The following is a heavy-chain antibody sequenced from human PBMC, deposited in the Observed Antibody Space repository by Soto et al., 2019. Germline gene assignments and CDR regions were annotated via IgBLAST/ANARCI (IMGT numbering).Heavy chain of an antibody. CDR1: GGIGSNYA. CDR2: IVPKFGTA. J-gene: IGHJ5*02. V-gene: IGHV1-69*06. CDR3: AREMASGYSRTWFDP. Sequence: QEHLVQSGAEVKKPGSSVKVSCRASGGIGSNYAISWVRQAPGQGLEWMGGIVPKFGTANYAQRFKGRVTSSVDKSTNSVYMELTSLTSQDTAIYYCAREMASGYSRTWFDPWGQGTLVTVSS. D-gene: IGHD2-15*01.